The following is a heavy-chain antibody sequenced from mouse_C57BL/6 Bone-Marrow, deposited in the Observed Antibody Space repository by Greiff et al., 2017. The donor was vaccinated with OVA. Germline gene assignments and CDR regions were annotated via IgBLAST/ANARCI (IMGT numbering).Heavy chain of an antibody. CDR1: GYTFTSYW. CDR2: IYPGSGST. CDR3: ARVMGYDAMDY. J-gene: IGHJ4*01. V-gene: IGHV1-55*01. Sequence: QVHVKQPGAELVKPGASVKMSCKASGYTFTSYWITWVKQRPGQGLEWIGDIYPGSGSTNYNEKFKSKATLTVDTSSSTAYMQLSSLTSEDSAVYYCARVMGYDAMDYWGQGTSVTVSS.